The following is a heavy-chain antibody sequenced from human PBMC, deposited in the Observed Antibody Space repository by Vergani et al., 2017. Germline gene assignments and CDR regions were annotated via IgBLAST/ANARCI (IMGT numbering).Heavy chain of an antibody. CDR3: ASGGHGSENGGALQL. CDR1: GYIFSNFW. J-gene: IGHJ3*01. D-gene: IGHD3-10*01. CDR2: IYPGDSEV. Sequence: EKQLVQSGSETKKPGESLKISCQAFGYIFSNFWIGWVRQRPGRGLEWMGIIYPGDSEVKYNPTFRGQVIFAVDTSVNTAYLQWRSLQASDTATYFCASGGHGSENGGALQLWGQGTNITVSS. V-gene: IGHV5-51*01.